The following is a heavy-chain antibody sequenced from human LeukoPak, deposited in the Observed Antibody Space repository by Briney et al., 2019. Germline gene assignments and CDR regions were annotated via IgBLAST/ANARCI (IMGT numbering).Heavy chain of an antibody. Sequence: GGSLRLSCAASVFTFSNYRMNWVRQAPGKGRGWVSSISTSSSYIYYADSVKGRFTVSRDNAKNSLYLQMNSLRAEDTAVYYCARGEWSSSPFDYWGQGTLVAVSS. D-gene: IGHD6-6*01. CDR1: VFTFSNYR. J-gene: IGHJ4*02. CDR3: ARGEWSSSPFDY. V-gene: IGHV3-21*01. CDR2: ISTSSSYI.